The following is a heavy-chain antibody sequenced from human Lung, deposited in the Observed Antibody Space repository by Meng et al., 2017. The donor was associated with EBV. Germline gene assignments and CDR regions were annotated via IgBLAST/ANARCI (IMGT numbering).Heavy chain of an antibody. D-gene: IGHD2-2*01. CDR2: IYWDDDK. V-gene: IGHV2-5*02. CDR1: GFSLRTSEVG. J-gene: IGHJ5*02. Sequence: QITLKELGPTWVKPHPPLTLPCTFSGFSLRTSEVGVGWTRQPPGKALEWLAVIYWDDDKRYSPSLKSRLTITKDTSKNQVVLTLTNMDPVDTATYYCALFTRSWFDPWGQGTLVTVSS. CDR3: ALFTRSWFDP.